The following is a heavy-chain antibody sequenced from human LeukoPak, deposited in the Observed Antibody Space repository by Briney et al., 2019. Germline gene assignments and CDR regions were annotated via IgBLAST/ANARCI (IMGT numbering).Heavy chain of an antibody. J-gene: IGHJ4*02. D-gene: IGHD3-10*01. CDR3: AAEGGSGSYYNAPFDY. Sequence: GGSLRLSCAAPGFTFSSYGMHWVRQAPGKGLEWEAFIRYDGSNKYYADSVKGRFTISRDNSKNTLYLQMNSLRAEDTAVYYCAAEGGSGSYYNAPFDYRGQGTLVTVSS. CDR1: GFTFSSYG. V-gene: IGHV3-30*02. CDR2: IRYDGSNK.